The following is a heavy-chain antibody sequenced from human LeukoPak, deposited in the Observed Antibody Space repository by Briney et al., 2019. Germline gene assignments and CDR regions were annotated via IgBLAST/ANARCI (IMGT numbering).Heavy chain of an antibody. CDR1: GGSISSSSYY. J-gene: IGHJ4*02. CDR2: IYYSGST. Sequence: SETLSLTCTVSGGSISSSSYYWGWIRQPPGKGLEWIGSIYYSGSTYYNPSLKSRVTISVDTSKNQFSLKLSSVTAADTAVYYCARELVVVPAALDYWGQGTLVTVSS. V-gene: IGHV4-39*07. CDR3: ARELVVVPAALDY. D-gene: IGHD2-2*01.